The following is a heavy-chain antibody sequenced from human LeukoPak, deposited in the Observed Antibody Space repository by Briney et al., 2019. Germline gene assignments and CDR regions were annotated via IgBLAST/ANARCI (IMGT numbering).Heavy chain of an antibody. CDR3: ARRPLTIFGVVD. Sequence: SETLSLTCTVSGGSTSSYYWNWIRQHPGKGLEWIGDSHYSGNTKYNPSLKSRVTISLDTSKNRFSLNLTSVTAADTAVYYCARRPLTIFGVVDWGQGTLVTVSS. D-gene: IGHD3-3*01. CDR1: GGSTSSYY. V-gene: IGHV4-59*08. J-gene: IGHJ4*02. CDR2: SHYSGNT.